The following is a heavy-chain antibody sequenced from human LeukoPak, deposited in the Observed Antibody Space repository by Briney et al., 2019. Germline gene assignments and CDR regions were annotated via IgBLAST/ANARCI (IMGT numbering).Heavy chain of an antibody. Sequence: GGSLRLSCATSGFTFKNYAMNWVRQAPGKGLEWVSSISGDSTDIDYADSVMGRSTISRDNAKNSLYLQINSLRAEDTAIYYCARRGYPDSSGYDYWGQGTLVTVSS. CDR3: ARRGYPDSSGYDY. CDR1: GFTFKNYA. D-gene: IGHD3-22*01. V-gene: IGHV3-21*01. J-gene: IGHJ4*02. CDR2: ISGDSTDI.